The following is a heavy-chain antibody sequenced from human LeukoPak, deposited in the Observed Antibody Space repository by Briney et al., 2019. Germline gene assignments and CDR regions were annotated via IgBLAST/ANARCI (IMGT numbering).Heavy chain of an antibody. CDR3: ARALSDAPTLGYCSGTSCYTAY. CDR1: GFTFSSYA. CDR2: ISGSGGST. D-gene: IGHD2-2*02. J-gene: IGHJ4*02. Sequence: GGSLRLSCAASGFTFSSYAMSWVRQAPGKGLEWVSAISGSGGSTYYADSVKGRFTISRDNAKNTLYLQMNSLRAEDTAVYYCARALSDAPTLGYCSGTSCYTAYWGQGTLVTVSS. V-gene: IGHV3-23*01.